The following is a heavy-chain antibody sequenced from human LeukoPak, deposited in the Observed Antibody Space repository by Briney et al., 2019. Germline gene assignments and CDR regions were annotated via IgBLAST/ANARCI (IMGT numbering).Heavy chain of an antibody. Sequence: GGSLRLSCAASGFTFSNYAMRWVRQAPGKGLEWVSSISSSSSYIYHADSVKGRFTISRDNAKNSLYLQMNSLRAEDTAVYYCARGRDDSSGYYYVYFDYWGQGTLVTVSS. V-gene: IGHV3-21*01. CDR2: ISSSSSYI. CDR1: GFTFSNYA. J-gene: IGHJ4*02. D-gene: IGHD3-22*01. CDR3: ARGRDDSSGYYYVYFDY.